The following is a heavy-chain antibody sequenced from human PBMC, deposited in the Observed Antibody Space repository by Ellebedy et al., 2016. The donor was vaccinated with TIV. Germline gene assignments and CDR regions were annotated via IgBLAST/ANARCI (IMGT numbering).Heavy chain of an antibody. CDR1: GGSVSSGSYY. J-gene: IGHJ6*02. V-gene: IGHV4-61*01. Sequence: SETLSLTXTVSGGSVSSGSYYWSWIRQPPGKGLEWIGYIYYSGSTNYNPSLKSRVTISVDTSKNQFSLKLSSVTAADTAVYYCARGETYYYGSGRSPFGVWGQGTTVTVSS. D-gene: IGHD3-10*01. CDR3: ARGETYYYGSGRSPFGV. CDR2: IYYSGST.